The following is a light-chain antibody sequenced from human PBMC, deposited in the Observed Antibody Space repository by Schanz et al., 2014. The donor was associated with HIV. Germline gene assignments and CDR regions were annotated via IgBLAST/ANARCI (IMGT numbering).Light chain of an antibody. Sequence: EIVLTQSPVILSLSPGERATLSCRASQTVSSNSLGWYQQKRGQVPRLLIYSTSRRANGIPDRFSGGVSGSDFTPTISRVEREDYAVYYCQQYGSSPWTFGQGTRVDVK. CDR1: QTVSSNS. V-gene: IGKV3-20*01. CDR3: QQYGSSPWT. CDR2: STS. J-gene: IGKJ1*01.